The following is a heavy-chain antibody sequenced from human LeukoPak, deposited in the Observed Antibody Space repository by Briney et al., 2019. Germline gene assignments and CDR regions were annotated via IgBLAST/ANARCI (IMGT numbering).Heavy chain of an antibody. D-gene: IGHD2-15*01. CDR3: ARVRSGLHMDV. CDR1: GFTFSSYE. Sequence: GGSLRLSCAVSGFTFSSYEMNWVRQAPGKGLEWVSYISSRGTIIYYVDSVKGRFTISRDNAKNSLYLQMNSLRAEDTALYYCARVRSGLHMDVWGQGTTVTVSS. J-gene: IGHJ6*02. V-gene: IGHV3-48*03. CDR2: ISSRGTII.